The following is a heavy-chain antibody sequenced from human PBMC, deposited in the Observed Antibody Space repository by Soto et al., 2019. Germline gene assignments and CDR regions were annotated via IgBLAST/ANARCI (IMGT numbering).Heavy chain of an antibody. CDR2: IYNDGSYT. J-gene: IGHJ4*02. V-gene: IGHV3-74*01. CDR1: GFIFKIYW. Sequence: EVQLVESGGGLVPPGGSVRLSCAASGFIFKIYWMHWVRQTPEKGLVWISRIYNDGSYTDYADSVKGRFTISRDNVNDTLYLQMNNLRAEDSGLYYCTRGPRPISTGTVAYWGQGTQVTVSS. CDR3: TRGPRPISTGTVAY. D-gene: IGHD3-9*01.